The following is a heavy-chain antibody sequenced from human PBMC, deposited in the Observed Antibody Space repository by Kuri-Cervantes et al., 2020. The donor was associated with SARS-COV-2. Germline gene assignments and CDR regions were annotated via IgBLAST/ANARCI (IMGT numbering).Heavy chain of an antibody. CDR2: IYYSGST. CDR1: GGSMNNHF. CDR3: ARVGTRRITIFGVVNNWYFDL. J-gene: IGHJ2*01. D-gene: IGHD3-3*01. V-gene: IGHV4-59*11. Sequence: SETLSLTCTVSGGSMNNHFWTWIRQPPGKGLEWIGYIYYSGSTNYNPSLKSRVTISVDTSKNQFSLKLSSVIAADTAVYYCARVGTRRITIFGVVNNWYFDLWGRGTLVTVSS.